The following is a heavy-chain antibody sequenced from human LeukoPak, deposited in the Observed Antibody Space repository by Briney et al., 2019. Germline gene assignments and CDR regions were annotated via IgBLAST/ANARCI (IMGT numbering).Heavy chain of an antibody. J-gene: IGHJ4*02. D-gene: IGHD3-16*01. CDR3: AREVLGLPFVY. Sequence: GASVKLSCKASGYTFTSYGISRVRQAPGQGLEWMGWIGAYNGNTSYAQKLQGRFTMTTDTSTTTAYMELRSLRSDDTAVYYSAREVLGLPFVYWGEGTLVTVSS. CDR1: GYTFTSYG. V-gene: IGHV1-18*01. CDR2: IGAYNGNT.